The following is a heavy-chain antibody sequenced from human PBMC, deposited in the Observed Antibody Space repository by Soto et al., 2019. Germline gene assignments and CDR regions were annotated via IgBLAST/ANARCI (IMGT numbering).Heavy chain of an antibody. J-gene: IGHJ6*02. Sequence: PVGSLRLSCAASGFTFSSYGMHWVRQAPGKGLEWVAVISYDGSNKYYADSVKGRFTISRDNSKNTLYLQMNSLRAEDTAVYYCAKAAPTRGYSGYSGMDVWGQGTTVTVSS. CDR2: ISYDGSNK. CDR3: AKAAPTRGYSGYSGMDV. D-gene: IGHD5-12*01. CDR1: GFTFSSYG. V-gene: IGHV3-30*18.